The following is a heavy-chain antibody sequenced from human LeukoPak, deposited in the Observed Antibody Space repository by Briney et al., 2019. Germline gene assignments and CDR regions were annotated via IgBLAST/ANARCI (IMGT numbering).Heavy chain of an antibody. CDR2: TYYRSKWYN. Sequence: SQTLSLTCALSGDSVSSNSAAWNWVRQSPSRGLEWLGRTYYRSKWYNDYAVSVISRITINPDTSKNQFSLQLNSVTPEDTAVYYCAASIAVAGRFDYWGQGTLVTVSS. CDR1: GDSVSSNSAA. CDR3: AASIAVAGRFDY. D-gene: IGHD6-19*01. V-gene: IGHV6-1*01. J-gene: IGHJ4*02.